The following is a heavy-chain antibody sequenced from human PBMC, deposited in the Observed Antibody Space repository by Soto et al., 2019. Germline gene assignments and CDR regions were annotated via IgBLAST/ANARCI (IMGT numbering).Heavy chain of an antibody. V-gene: IGHV3-30-3*01. Sequence: QVQLVESGGGVVQPGRSLRLSCAASGFTFSSYAMHWVRQAPGKGLEWVAVISYDGSNKYYADSVKGRFTISRDNSKNTLYLQMTSLRAEDTAVYYCARDLSLYTAMGCPNYWGQGTLVTVSS. CDR1: GFTFSSYA. CDR3: ARDLSLYTAMGCPNY. J-gene: IGHJ4*02. CDR2: ISYDGSNK. D-gene: IGHD5-18*01.